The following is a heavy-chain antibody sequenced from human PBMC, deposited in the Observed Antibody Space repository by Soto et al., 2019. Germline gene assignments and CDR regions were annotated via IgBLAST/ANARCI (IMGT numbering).Heavy chain of an antibody. CDR2: INHSGST. J-gene: IGHJ4*02. CDR1: GGSFSGYY. V-gene: IGHV4-34*01. CDR3: ARDPWAEAGTTDY. Sequence: SETLSLTCAVYGGSFSGYYWSWIRQPPGKGLEWIGEINHSGSTNYNPSLKSRVTISVDTSKNQFSLKLSSVTAADTAVYYCARDPWAEAGTTDYWGQGTLVTVAS. D-gene: IGHD6-13*01.